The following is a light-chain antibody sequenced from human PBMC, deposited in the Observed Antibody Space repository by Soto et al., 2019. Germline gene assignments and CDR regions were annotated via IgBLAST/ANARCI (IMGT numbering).Light chain of an antibody. CDR3: VSYAGSGTWV. Sequence: QSALTQPASVSGSPGQSITISCTGTTSDVGTYNLVSWYQQLPGKAPELIIYEGTKRPSGVSNRFSGSKSGNTASLTLSWLQAEDEANYYCVSYAGSGTWVFGGGTKVTVL. V-gene: IGLV2-23*01. CDR2: EGT. J-gene: IGLJ3*02. CDR1: TSDVGTYNL.